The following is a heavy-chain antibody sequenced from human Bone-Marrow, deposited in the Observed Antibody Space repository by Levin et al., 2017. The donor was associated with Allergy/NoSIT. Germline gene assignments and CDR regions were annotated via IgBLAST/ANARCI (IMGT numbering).Heavy chain of an antibody. CDR3: ARGGVYYFENGMDV. CDR2: ISGSGRTI. V-gene: IGHV3-11*01. J-gene: IGHJ6*02. CDR1: GFTFSDYH. Sequence: GGSLRLSCAASGFTFSDYHMTWIRQAPGKGLEWISYISGSGRTIYYGEYLKGRFIISRDNVKNSMFLQMNNLRAEDTAVYYCARGGVYYFENGMDVWGQGTTVTVSS. D-gene: IGHD3-22*01.